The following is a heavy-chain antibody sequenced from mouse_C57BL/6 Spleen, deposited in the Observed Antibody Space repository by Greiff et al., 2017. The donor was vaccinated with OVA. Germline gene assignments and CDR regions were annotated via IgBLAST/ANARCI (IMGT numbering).Heavy chain of an antibody. V-gene: IGHV1-55*01. J-gene: IGHJ2*01. CDR1: GYTFTSYW. Sequence: QVQLKQPGAELVKPGASVKMSCKASGYTFTSYWITWVKQRPGQGLEWIGDIYPGSGSTNYNEKFKSKATLTVDTASSTAYMQLSSLTSEDSAVYYCARSIPTVVDFDYWGQGTTLTVSS. CDR2: IYPGSGST. CDR3: ARSIPTVVDFDY. D-gene: IGHD1-1*01.